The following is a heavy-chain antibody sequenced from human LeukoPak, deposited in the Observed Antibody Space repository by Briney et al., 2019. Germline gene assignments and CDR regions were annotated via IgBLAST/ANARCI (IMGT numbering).Heavy chain of an antibody. Sequence: GGSLRLSCAASGSTFSRYWMSWVRQAPGKGLEWVANIKEDGSEKNYVDSMKGRFTISRDNAKNSLYLQMNSLRAEDTAVYYCARIGYRSSTFDYWGQGTLVTVSS. J-gene: IGHJ4*02. CDR1: GSTFSRYW. CDR3: ARIGYRSSTFDY. D-gene: IGHD6-13*01. V-gene: IGHV3-7*01. CDR2: IKEDGSEK.